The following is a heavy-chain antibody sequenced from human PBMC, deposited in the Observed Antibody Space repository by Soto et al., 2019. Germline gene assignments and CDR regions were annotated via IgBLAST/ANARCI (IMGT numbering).Heavy chain of an antibody. Sequence: SVKVSCKASGGTFSSYTISWVRQAPGQGLEWMGRIIPILGIANYAQKFQGRVTITADKSTSTAYMELSSLRSEDTAVYYCARDYGSGSYYFDYWGQGTLVTVSS. D-gene: IGHD3-10*01. J-gene: IGHJ4*02. V-gene: IGHV1-69*04. CDR2: IIPILGIA. CDR1: GGTFSSYT. CDR3: ARDYGSGSYYFDY.